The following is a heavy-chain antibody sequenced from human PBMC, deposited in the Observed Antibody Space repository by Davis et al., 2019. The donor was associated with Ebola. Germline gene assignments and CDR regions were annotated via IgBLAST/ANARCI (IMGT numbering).Heavy chain of an antibody. CDR2: INPSGGST. D-gene: IGHD3-3*01. V-gene: IGHV1-46*01. Sequence: ASVKVSCKASGYIFTSYYMHWVRQAPGQGLEWMGIINPSGGSTSYAQKFQGRVTMTRDTSTSTVYMELSSLRSEDTAVYYCATYFTIFGVVSDYWGQGTLVTVSS. J-gene: IGHJ4*02. CDR3: ATYFTIFGVVSDY. CDR1: GYIFTSYY.